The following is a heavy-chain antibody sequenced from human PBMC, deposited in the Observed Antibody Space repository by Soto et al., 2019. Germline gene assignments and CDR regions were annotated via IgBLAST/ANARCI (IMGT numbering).Heavy chain of an antibody. J-gene: IGHJ4*02. V-gene: IGHV4-59*08. CDR1: GGSISSYY. Sequence: SETLSLTCTVSGGSISSYYWSWIRQPPGKGLEWIGYIYYSGSTNYNPSLKSRVTISVDTSKNQFSLKLSSVTAADTAVYYCARLRDGYVGYWGQGTLVTVS. CDR2: IYYSGST. CDR3: ARLRDGYVGY. D-gene: IGHD5-12*01.